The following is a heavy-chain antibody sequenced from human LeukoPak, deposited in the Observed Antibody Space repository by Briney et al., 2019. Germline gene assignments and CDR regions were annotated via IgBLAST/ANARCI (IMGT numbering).Heavy chain of an antibody. CDR3: ARALEGITMTSYYSDY. CDR1: GGSFSGYY. V-gene: IGHV4-34*01. Sequence: PSETLSLTCAVYGGSFSGYYWSWIRQPPGKGLEWIGEINHSGSTNYNPSLKSRATISVDTSKNQFSLKLSSVTAADTAVYYCARALEGITMTSYYSDYWGQGTLVTVSS. J-gene: IGHJ4*02. D-gene: IGHD3-22*01. CDR2: INHSGST.